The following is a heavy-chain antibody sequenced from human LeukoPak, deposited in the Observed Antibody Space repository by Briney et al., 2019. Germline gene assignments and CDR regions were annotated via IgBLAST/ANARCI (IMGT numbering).Heavy chain of an antibody. CDR3: ARHPRGAVAETY. CDR1: GGSISISSYY. CDR2: IYYSGNT. Sequence: KPSETLSLTCTVSGGSISISSYYWGWIRQPPGKGLEWIGSIYYSGNTYYNPSLKSRVSISVDTSKNQFSLTLRSVTAADTAVFYCARHPRGAVAETYWGQGTLVTVSS. J-gene: IGHJ4*02. V-gene: IGHV4-39*01. D-gene: IGHD6-19*01.